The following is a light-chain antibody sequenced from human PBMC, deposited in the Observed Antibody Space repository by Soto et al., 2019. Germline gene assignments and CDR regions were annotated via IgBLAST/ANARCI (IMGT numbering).Light chain of an antibody. CDR3: AAWDDSLNGYV. CDR2: SNN. J-gene: IGLJ1*01. V-gene: IGLV1-44*01. CDR1: SSNIGSST. Sequence: QSVLAQPPSASGTPGQRVTISCSGSSSNIGSSTVNWYQQLPGTAPKLLIYSNNQRPSGVPDRFSGSKSGTSASLAISGLQSEEEADYYCAAWDDSLNGYVIGPGTKVTVL.